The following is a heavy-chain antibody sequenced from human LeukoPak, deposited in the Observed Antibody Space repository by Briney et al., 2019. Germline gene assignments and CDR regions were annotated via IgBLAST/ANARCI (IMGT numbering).Heavy chain of an antibody. J-gene: IGHJ6*03. V-gene: IGHV3-20*04. CDR2: INWNGGST. Sequence: GGSLRLSCAASGFTFDDYGMTWVRQAPGKGLEWVSGINWNGGSTGYADSVKGRFTISRDNAKNSLYLQMNSLRAEDTALYYCAREVRYDATRYYFYMDVWGKGTTVTVSS. D-gene: IGHD3-3*01. CDR1: GFTFDDYG. CDR3: AREVRYDATRYYFYMDV.